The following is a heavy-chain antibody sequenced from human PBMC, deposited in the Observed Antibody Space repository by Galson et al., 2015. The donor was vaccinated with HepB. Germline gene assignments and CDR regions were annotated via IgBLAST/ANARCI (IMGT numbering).Heavy chain of an antibody. CDR3: ARDRDYYDSSGTSAFEI. CDR2: INPNTGDT. V-gene: IGHV1-2*02. CDR1: GYTFTGYY. Sequence: SAKVSCKVSGYTFTGYYMHWVRQAPGQGLEWMGWINPNTGDTKYAQRFQGRVTMTRDTSITTAYMELSRLRFDDTAVYYCARDRDYYDSSGTSAFEIWGQGTMVTVSS. J-gene: IGHJ3*02. D-gene: IGHD3-22*01.